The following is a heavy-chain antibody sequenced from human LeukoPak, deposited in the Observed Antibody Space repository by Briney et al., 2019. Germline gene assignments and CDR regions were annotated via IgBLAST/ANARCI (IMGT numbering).Heavy chain of an antibody. CDR1: GGSISSGGYS. CDR3: ARAPGDI. CDR2: IYHSGST. D-gene: IGHD3-10*01. V-gene: IGHV4-30-2*01. Sequence: SQTLSLTCAVSGGSISSGGYSWSWIRQPPGKGLEWIGYIYHSGSTYYNPSLKSRVTISVDRSKNQFSLKLSSVTAADTAVYYCARAPGDIWGQGTTVTVSS. J-gene: IGHJ3*02.